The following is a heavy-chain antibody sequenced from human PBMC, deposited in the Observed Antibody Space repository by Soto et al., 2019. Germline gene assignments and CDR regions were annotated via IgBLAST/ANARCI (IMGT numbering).Heavy chain of an antibody. D-gene: IGHD3-3*01. CDR2: VSHDVSTT. Sequence: PGGSLRLSCAASGFTFSNYVMHWVRQAPGKGVVWVSRVSHDVSTTSYADSAKGRFTISRDNSKNTLYLQMTSLRDEDTAVYYCARDLDWVLYDYWGQGTPVTVSS. CDR1: GFTFSNYV. J-gene: IGHJ4*02. V-gene: IGHV3-74*01. CDR3: ARDLDWVLYDY.